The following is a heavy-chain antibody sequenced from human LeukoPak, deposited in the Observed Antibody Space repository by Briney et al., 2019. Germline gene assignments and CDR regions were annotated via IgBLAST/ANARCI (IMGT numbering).Heavy chain of an antibody. V-gene: IGHV4-34*01. CDR2: INHSGST. CDR3: ARGPQITAMVHYYYGMDV. J-gene: IGHJ6*02. D-gene: IGHD5-18*01. Sequence: SETMSLTCAVYGGSFSGYYWSWIRQPPGKGLEWIEEINHSGSTNYNPSLKSRVTISVDTSKNQFSLKLSSVTAADTAVYYCARGPQITAMVHYYYGMDVWGQGTTVTVSS. CDR1: GGSFSGYY.